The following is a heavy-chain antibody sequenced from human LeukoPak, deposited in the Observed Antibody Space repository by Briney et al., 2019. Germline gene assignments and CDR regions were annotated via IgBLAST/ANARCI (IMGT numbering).Heavy chain of an antibody. D-gene: IGHD2-2*01. V-gene: IGHV1-18*01. J-gene: IGHJ6*03. CDR2: ISAYNGNT. Sequence: ASLKVSCKASGYTFTSYGISWVRQAPGQGLESMGWISAYNGNTNYAQKLQGRVTMTTDTSTSTAYMELRSLRSDDTAVYYCARSDVVVPASTDYYYYYMDVWGKGTTVTVSS. CDR1: GYTFTSYG. CDR3: ARSDVVVPASTDYYYYYMDV.